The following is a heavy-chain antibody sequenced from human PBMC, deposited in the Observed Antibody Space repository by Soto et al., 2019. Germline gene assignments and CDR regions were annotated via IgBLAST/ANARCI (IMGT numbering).Heavy chain of an antibody. CDR2: ISYDGSNK. D-gene: IGHD7-27*01. J-gene: IGHJ6*02. CDR3: AKVEGWGPPPGGMDV. Sequence: PGGSLRLSCAASGFTFSSYGMHWVRQAPGKGLEWVAVISYDGSNKYYADSVKGRFTISRDNSKSTLYLQMNSLRAEDTAVYYCAKVEGWGPPPGGMDVWGQGTTVTVSS. CDR1: GFTFSSYG. V-gene: IGHV3-30*18.